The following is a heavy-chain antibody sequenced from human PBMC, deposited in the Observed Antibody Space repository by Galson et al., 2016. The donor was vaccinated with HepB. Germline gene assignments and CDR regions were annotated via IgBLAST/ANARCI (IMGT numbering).Heavy chain of an antibody. Sequence: SLRLSCAASGFTFSRNWMSWFRRAPWKGLEWVANINQDGSEKYYVDSVKGRFTISRDNAKNSLYLQMNSLRAEDTAVYYCARDSAELAPPSLSDYWGQGTLGTVSS. CDR3: ARDSAELAPPSLSDY. CDR2: INQDGSEK. V-gene: IGHV3-7*01. J-gene: IGHJ4*02. D-gene: IGHD1-1*01. CDR1: GFTFSRNW.